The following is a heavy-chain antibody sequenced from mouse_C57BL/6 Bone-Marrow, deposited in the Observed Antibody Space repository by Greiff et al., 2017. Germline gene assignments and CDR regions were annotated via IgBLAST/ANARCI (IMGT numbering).Heavy chain of an antibody. CDR3: ARGGDYDGGGYYYAMDY. J-gene: IGHJ4*01. D-gene: IGHD2-4*01. CDR1: GFTFSDYY. Sequence: EVKLVESEGGLVQPGSSMKLSCTASGFTFSDYYMAWVRQVPEKGLEWVANINYDGSSTYYLDSLKSRFIISRDNAKNILYLQMSSLKSEDTATYYWARGGDYDGGGYYYAMDYWGQGTSVTVSS. CDR2: INYDGSST. V-gene: IGHV5-16*01.